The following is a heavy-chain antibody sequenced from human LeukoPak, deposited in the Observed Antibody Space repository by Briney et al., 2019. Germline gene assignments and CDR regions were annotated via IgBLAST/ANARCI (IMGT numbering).Heavy chain of an antibody. CDR3: AREDDY. J-gene: IGHJ4*02. CDR2: IRSETHGGTT. CDR1: GFTLSNIW. V-gene: IGHV3-15*07. Sequence: PGGSLRLSCAVSGFTLSNIWMNWVRQAPGKGLEWVGLIRSETHGGTTDYADSVKGRFTISRDNSKNTLYLQMNSLRAEDTAVYYCAREDDYWGQGTLVTVSS.